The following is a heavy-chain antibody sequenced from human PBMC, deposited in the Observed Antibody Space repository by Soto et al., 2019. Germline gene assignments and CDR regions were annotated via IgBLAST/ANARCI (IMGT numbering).Heavy chain of an antibody. J-gene: IGHJ4*02. D-gene: IGHD4-17*01. CDR1: GYTFTGFF. CDR3: ASGGSTVTREFDY. Sequence: QVQLVQSGAEVKKPGASVKVSCKASGYTFTGFFMHWVRQAPGQGLEWMGWINPNSGDTEYAQNLQGWGTMTRDTSISTAYMELSRLRSDDTAVYYCASGGSTVTREFDYWGQGTLVSVSS. CDR2: INPNSGDT. V-gene: IGHV1-2*04.